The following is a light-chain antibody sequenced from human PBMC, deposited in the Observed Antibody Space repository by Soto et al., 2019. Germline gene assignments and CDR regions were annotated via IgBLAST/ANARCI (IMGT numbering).Light chain of an antibody. CDR1: RGISNY. V-gene: IGKV1-39*01. CDR2: AAS. CDR3: QQRHSTPYT. J-gene: IGKJ2*01. Sequence: DIQMTQSPSSLSASVGDRVTITCRASRGISNYLNWYQQKPGKAPNLLIYAASSLQSGVPSRFSGSASGTDCTLTISSLQPEDFATYYCQQRHSTPYTFGQGTKLEIK.